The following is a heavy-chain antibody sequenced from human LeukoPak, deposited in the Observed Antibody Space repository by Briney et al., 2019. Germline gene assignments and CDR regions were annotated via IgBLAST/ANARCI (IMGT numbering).Heavy chain of an antibody. Sequence: PGGSLRLSCTASGFTFTSYAMNWVRQAPGKGLEWVSGISGSGGATYYADSVKGRFTISRDSSKNTLYLQMNSLRAEDTAVYYCAKDLRTVTTSYFDYWGQGTLVTVSS. CDR2: ISGSGGAT. CDR1: GFTFTSYA. J-gene: IGHJ4*02. D-gene: IGHD4-17*01. V-gene: IGHV3-23*01. CDR3: AKDLRTVTTSYFDY.